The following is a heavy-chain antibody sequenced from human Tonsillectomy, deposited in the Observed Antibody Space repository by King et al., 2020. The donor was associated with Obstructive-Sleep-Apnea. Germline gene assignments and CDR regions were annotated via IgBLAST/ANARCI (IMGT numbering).Heavy chain of an antibody. CDR1: GFTFSSYN. Sequence: VQLVESGGGLVQPGGSLRLSCTASGFTFSSYNMNWVRQAPGKGLEWLSYITSSSSTIYYADSVKGRFTISRDNAKNSLYLQMNSLRAEDTAVYHCARAASGASGWFTLWYVDLWGRGTPVIVSS. J-gene: IGHJ2*01. V-gene: IGHV3-48*04. CDR2: ITSSSSTI. D-gene: IGHD6-19*01. CDR3: ARAASGASGWFTLWYVDL.